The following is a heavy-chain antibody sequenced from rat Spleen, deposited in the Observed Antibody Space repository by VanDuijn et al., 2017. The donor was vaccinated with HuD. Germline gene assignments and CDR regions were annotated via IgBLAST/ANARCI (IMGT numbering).Heavy chain of an antibody. CDR1: DYSITSNY. Sequence: EVQLQESGPGLVKPSQSLSLTCSVTDYSITSNYWGWIRKFPGNKMEWIGHISYTGTTSYNPSLKSRISMTRDTSRNQFFLQLNSVTTEDTATYYGGRWRAAFYYFDYWGQGVMVTVSS. D-gene: IGHD1-2*01. CDR2: ISYTGTT. V-gene: IGHV3-1*01. J-gene: IGHJ2*01. CDR3: GRWRAAFYYFDY.